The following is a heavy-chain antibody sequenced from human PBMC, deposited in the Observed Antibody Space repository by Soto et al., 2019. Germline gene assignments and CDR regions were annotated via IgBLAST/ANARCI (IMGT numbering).Heavy chain of an antibody. Sequence: SXTLSLTSTVSGGSISSGDYYCSWILQPPGKGLEWIGYIYYSGSTYYNPSLKSRVTISVDTSKNQFSLKLSSVTAADTAVYYCARGHYGDYDSYFDYWGQGTLVTVSS. J-gene: IGHJ4*02. CDR1: GGSISSGDYY. D-gene: IGHD4-17*01. CDR2: IYYSGST. CDR3: ARGHYGDYDSYFDY. V-gene: IGHV4-30-4*01.